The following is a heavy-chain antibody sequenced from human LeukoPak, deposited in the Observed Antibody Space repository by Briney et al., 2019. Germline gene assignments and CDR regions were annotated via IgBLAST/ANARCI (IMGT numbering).Heavy chain of an antibody. CDR2: IYSSGST. CDR3: ARERAVAGSAFDI. CDR1: GDPLKKKY. J-gene: IGHJ3*02. Sequence: SEPLSLPCEVSGDPLKKKYGSWIRQPAGKGLEWIGRIYSSGSTNQSPSLRGRVTMSIDTSKNQFSLNLNSVTAADTAVYYCARERAVAGSAFDIWGQGTMVTVSS. D-gene: IGHD6-19*01. V-gene: IGHV4-4*07.